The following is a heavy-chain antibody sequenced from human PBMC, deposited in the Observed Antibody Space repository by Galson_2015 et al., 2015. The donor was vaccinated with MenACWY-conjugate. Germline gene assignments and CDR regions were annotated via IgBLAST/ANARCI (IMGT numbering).Heavy chain of an antibody. D-gene: IGHD5-24*01. CDR3: ARGYGGYNPLDS. Sequence: QVPGKGLVWVSRINSDGSTISYADSVKGRFTISRDNAKNTLYLQMNSLRAEDTAVYYCARGYGGYNPLDSWGQGTLVTVSS. J-gene: IGHJ4*02. V-gene: IGHV3-74*01. CDR2: INSDGSTI.